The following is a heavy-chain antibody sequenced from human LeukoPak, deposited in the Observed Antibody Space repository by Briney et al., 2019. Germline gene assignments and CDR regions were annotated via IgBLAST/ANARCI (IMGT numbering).Heavy chain of an antibody. CDR1: GFTFSSSW. CDR2: INSDGSST. Sequence: GRSLRLSCAASGFTFSSSWMHWVRQAPGKGLVWVSRINSDGSSTNYADSVKGRFTISRDNAKNTLYLQMNSLRAEDTAVYYCAREGRGGYYGFDYWGQGTLVTVSS. D-gene: IGHD3-3*01. CDR3: AREGRGGYYGFDY. J-gene: IGHJ4*02. V-gene: IGHV3-74*01.